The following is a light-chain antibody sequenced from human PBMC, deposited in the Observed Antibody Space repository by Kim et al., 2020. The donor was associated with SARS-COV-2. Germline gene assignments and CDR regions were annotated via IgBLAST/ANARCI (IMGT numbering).Light chain of an antibody. CDR1: QSVSSSY. V-gene: IGKV3-20*01. CDR2: GAS. J-gene: IGKJ4*01. CDR3: QQYGSSPT. Sequence: LSPGERATLSCRASQSVSSSYLAWYQQKPGQAPRLLIYGASSRATGIPDRFSGSGSGTDFTLTISRLEPEDFAVYYCQQYGSSPTFGGGTKVDIK.